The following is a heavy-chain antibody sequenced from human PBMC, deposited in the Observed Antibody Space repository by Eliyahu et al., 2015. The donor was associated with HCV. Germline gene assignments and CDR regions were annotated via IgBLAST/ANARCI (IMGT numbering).Heavy chain of an antibody. CDR1: GYTFXSYY. CDR2: INPSGGST. J-gene: IGHJ5*02. CDR3: ARDHSPSSSSNWFDP. Sequence: QVQLVQSGAEVKXPGASVKVSCXASGYTFXSYYMPWVRQAPGQGLEWMGIINPSGGSTSYAQKFQGRVTMTRDTSTSTVYMELSSLRSEDTAVYYCARDHSPSSSSNWFDPWGQGTLVTVSS. V-gene: IGHV1-46*01. D-gene: IGHD6-6*01.